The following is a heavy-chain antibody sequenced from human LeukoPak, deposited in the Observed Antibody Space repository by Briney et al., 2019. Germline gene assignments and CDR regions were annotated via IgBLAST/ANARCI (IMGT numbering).Heavy chain of an antibody. CDR3: ARDYGGYSSFFDY. J-gene: IGHJ4*02. V-gene: IGHV1-3*01. CDR2: INAGNGNT. D-gene: IGHD5-18*01. CDR1: GYTFTSYA. Sequence: ASVKVSCKASGYTFTSYAMHWVRQAPGQRLEWMGWINAGNGNTKYSQKFQGRVTITGDTSASTAYMELSSLRSEDTAVYYCARDYGGYSSFFDYWGQGTLVTVSS.